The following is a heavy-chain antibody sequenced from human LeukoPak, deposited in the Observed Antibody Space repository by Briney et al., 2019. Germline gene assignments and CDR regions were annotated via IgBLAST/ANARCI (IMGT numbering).Heavy chain of an antibody. CDR2: IYYSGST. CDR3: ARENLPCGDCHYYYYGMDV. Sequence: PSETPSLTCTVSGGSISSSSYYWGWIRQPPGKGLEWIGSIYYSGSTYYNPSLKSRVTISVDTSKNQFSLKLSSVTAADTAVYYCARENLPCGDCHYYYYGMDVWGQGTTVTVSS. D-gene: IGHD2-21*02. J-gene: IGHJ6*02. CDR1: GGSISSSSYY. V-gene: IGHV4-39*07.